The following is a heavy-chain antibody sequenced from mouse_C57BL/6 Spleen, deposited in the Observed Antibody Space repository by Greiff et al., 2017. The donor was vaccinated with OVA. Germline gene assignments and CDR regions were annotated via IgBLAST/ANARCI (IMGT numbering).Heavy chain of an antibody. CDR1: GYTFTSYG. Sequence: QVQLQQSGAELARPGASVKLSCKASGYTFTSYGISWVKQRTGQGLEWIGEIYPRSGNTYYNEKFKGTATLTADKSSSTAYMELRSLTSEDSAGYFCAREDNGSSYPWYFDVWGTGTTVTVSS. D-gene: IGHD1-1*01. V-gene: IGHV1-81*01. CDR2: IYPRSGNT. CDR3: AREDNGSSYPWYFDV. J-gene: IGHJ1*03.